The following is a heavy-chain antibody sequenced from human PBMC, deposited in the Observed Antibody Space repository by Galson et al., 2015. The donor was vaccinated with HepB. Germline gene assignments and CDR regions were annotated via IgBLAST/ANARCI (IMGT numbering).Heavy chain of an antibody. CDR3: AKGSTIDY. J-gene: IGHJ4*02. Sequence: SLRLSCAASGFTFSTSGMSWVRQAPGEGLEWVSTIGGTGITTYYADSVKGRFTISRDNSKNTLFLQMNSLRAEDTAAYYCAKGSTIDYWGQGTLVTVSS. D-gene: IGHD1/OR15-1a*01. CDR2: IGGTGITT. V-gene: IGHV3-23*01. CDR1: GFTFSTSG.